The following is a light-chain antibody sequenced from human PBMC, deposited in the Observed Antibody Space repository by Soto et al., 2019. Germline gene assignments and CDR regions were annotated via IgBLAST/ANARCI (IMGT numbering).Light chain of an antibody. V-gene: IGLV2-14*01. CDR1: SSDIGGYNY. CDR2: EVS. J-gene: IGLJ1*01. Sequence: QSVLTQPASVSGSPGQSITISCTGTSSDIGGYNYVSWYQQHPGKAPKVIIYEVSNRPSGVSNRFSGSKSGNTASLTISGLQADDEADYYCNSYAGTITRFVFGTGTKVTVL. CDR3: NSYAGTITRFV.